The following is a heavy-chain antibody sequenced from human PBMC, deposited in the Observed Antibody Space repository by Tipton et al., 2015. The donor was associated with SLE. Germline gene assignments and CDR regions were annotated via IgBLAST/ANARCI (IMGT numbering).Heavy chain of an antibody. Sequence: LRLSCTVSGGSISSYYWSWIRQPPGKGLEWIGYIYYSGSTNYNPSLKSRVTISVDTSKNQFSLKLSSVTAADTAVYYCASEGYTGSFDYWGQGTLVTVSS. CDR2: IYYSGST. V-gene: IGHV4-59*01. J-gene: IGHJ4*02. CDR3: ASEGYTGSFDY. D-gene: IGHD1-26*01. CDR1: GGSISSYY.